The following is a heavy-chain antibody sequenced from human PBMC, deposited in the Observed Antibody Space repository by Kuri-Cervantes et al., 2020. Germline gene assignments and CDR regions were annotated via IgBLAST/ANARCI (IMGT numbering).Heavy chain of an antibody. Sequence: GGSLRLSCAASGFTFSSYWMHWVRQAPGKGLVWVSSISSSSSYIYYADSVKGRFTISRDNAKNSLYLQMNSLRAEDTAVYYCARDQYYAFDIWGQGTMVTVSS. CDR2: ISSSSSYI. V-gene: IGHV3-21*04. CDR3: ARDQYYAFDI. CDR1: GFTFSSYW. J-gene: IGHJ3*02.